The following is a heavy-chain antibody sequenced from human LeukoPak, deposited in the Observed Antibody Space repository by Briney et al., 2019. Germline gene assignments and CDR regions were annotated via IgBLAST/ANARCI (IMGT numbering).Heavy chain of an antibody. Sequence: PSETLSLTCTVSGASLSSFHWTWIRQPAGKGLEWIGLIYSSGSTIYNPSLKSRVAMSVDMTKNQLSLKLSSVTAADTAMYYCARKDGDYWGQGTLFTVSS. CDR1: GASLSSFH. V-gene: IGHV4-4*07. CDR3: ARKDGDY. CDR2: IYSSGST. J-gene: IGHJ4*02.